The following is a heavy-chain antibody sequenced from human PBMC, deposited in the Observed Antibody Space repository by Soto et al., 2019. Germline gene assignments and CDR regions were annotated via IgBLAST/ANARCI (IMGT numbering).Heavy chain of an antibody. Sequence: QVRLVQSGAEVNKPGSSVKVSCKASGDTFSSYSISWVRQAPGQGLGWMGGIVPIFGTTVYAPRSQGRVTITADGPTSTSYMELSGLTFEDTAVYYCAANSLGGGSQGDVWGQGTTVTVSS. CDR3: AANSLGGGSQGDV. V-gene: IGHV1-69*01. CDR1: GDTFSSYS. J-gene: IGHJ6*02. CDR2: IVPIFGTT. D-gene: IGHD3-10*01.